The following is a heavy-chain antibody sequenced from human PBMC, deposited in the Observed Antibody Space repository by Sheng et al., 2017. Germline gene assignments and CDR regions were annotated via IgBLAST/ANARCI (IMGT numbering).Heavy chain of an antibody. D-gene: IGHD6-19*01. V-gene: IGHV1-8*01. CDR2: MNPNSGNT. Sequence: QVQLVQSGAEVKKPGASVKVSCKASGYTFTSYDINWVRQATGQGLEWMGWMNPNSGNTGYAQKFQGRVTMTRNTSISTAYMELSSLRSEDTAVYYCARTSYSSGWSEELEYFQHWGQGTLVTVSS. J-gene: IGHJ1*01. CDR3: ARTSYSSGWSEELEYFQH. CDR1: GYTFTSYD.